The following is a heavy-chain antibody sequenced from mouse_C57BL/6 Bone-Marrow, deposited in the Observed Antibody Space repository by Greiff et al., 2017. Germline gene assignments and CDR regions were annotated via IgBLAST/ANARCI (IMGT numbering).Heavy chain of an antibody. Sequence: VKLVESGPELVKPGASVKISCKASGYAFSSSWMNWVKQRPGKGLEWIGRIYPGDGDTNYNGKFKGKATLSADKSSSTAYMQLSSLTSEDSAVYFCARSPYGSSSGDYWGQGTTLTVSS. V-gene: IGHV1-82*01. J-gene: IGHJ2*01. CDR3: ARSPYGSSSGDY. CDR1: GYAFSSSW. D-gene: IGHD1-1*01. CDR2: IYPGDGDT.